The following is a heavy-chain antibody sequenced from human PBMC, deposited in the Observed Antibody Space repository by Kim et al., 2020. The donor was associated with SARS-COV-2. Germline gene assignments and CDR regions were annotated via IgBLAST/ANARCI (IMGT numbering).Heavy chain of an antibody. CDR3: AKGAGAPFFFDY. D-gene: IGHD6-19*01. Sequence: YSAAYVEGRFTISRDNSTNTLFLQMNNLRAEDTAVYYCAKGAGAPFFFDYWGQGALVTVSS. J-gene: IGHJ4*02. V-gene: IGHV3-23*01.